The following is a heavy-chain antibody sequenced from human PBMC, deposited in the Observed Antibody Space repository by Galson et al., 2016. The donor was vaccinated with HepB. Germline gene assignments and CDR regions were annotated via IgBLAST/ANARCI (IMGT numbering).Heavy chain of an antibody. Sequence: SLRLSCAASGFTFSDFYMSWIRQAPGKGLEWVSYINTGGGNMYYADSVKGRFTISRDNAKKSLFLQMDSLRAEDTAVYYCARRSSSSRDLDYWGQGTLVTVSS. CDR2: INTGGGNM. J-gene: IGHJ4*02. V-gene: IGHV3-11*01. CDR3: ARRSSSSRDLDY. CDR1: GFTFSDFY. D-gene: IGHD6-6*01.